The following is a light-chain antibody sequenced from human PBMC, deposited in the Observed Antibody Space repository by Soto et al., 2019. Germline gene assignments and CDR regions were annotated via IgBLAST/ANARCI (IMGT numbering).Light chain of an antibody. CDR1: QSISTS. CDR2: DAS. V-gene: IGKV1-39*01. CDR3: LQTYTVPRT. Sequence: DIQMTQSPSSLSASVGDRVTITCRASQSISTSLCWFQQKPGRAPKLLISDASTLQSGVPSRCSGSGFWTAFTLTISSLQPEEFAAYYCLQTYTVPRTFGQGTNL. J-gene: IGKJ2*01.